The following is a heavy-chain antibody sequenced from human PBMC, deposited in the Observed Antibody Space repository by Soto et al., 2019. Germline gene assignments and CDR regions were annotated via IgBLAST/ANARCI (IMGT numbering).Heavy chain of an antibody. J-gene: IGHJ6*02. CDR2: IFPKFGTT. CDR3: EAEMTFGKLSVA. V-gene: IGHV1-69*13. Sequence: SVKVSCKASGDTDTNYVISWVRQAPGQGLEWMGGIFPKFGTTYSAQKLQDRLTITADESTSTVYMQLSSLRLDDTAVYYCEAEMTFGKLSVAWGQGTTVTVSS. CDR1: GDTDTNYV. D-gene: IGHD3-16*02.